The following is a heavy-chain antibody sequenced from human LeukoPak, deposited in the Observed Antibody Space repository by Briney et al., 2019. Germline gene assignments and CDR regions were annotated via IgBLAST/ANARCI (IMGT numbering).Heavy chain of an antibody. CDR1: GGSISTSSYY. V-gene: IGHV4-39*01. CDR3: ARHWLSGSYPYYFDY. Sequence: SETLSLTCTVSGGSISTSSYYWGWIRQPPGKGLEWVGSIYYGGNTFYNPSLKSRVSISVDTSKNQFSLKLSSVTAADTAVYYCARHWLSGSYPYYFDYWGQGTLVTVSS. CDR2: IYYGGNT. D-gene: IGHD1-26*01. J-gene: IGHJ4*02.